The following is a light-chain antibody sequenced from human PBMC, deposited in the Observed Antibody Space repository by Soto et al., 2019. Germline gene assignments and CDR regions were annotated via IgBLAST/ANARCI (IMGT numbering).Light chain of an antibody. CDR2: RNT. CDR1: ASNIGSQP. V-gene: IGLV1-44*01. J-gene: IGLJ3*02. Sequence: QSVLTQPPSASGTPGQGGTLSCSGSASNIGSQPVSWYQHLPGTAPKLLISRNTERPSGVPDRFSGSKSGTSAALAISGLQSEDEGDYYCAAWDDSLDAWLFGGGTKVTVL. CDR3: AAWDDSLDAWL.